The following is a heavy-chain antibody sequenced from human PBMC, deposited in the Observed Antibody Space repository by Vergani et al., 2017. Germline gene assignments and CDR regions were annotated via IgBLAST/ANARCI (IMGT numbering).Heavy chain of an antibody. CDR1: GFTFTSHA. Sequence: EVQLVESGGGLVQPGGSLRLSCAASGFTFTSHAMHWVRQAPGKGLEWVSSISSTSSYIYYADSVKGRFTISRDNAKNSLYMKMNSLSGEDTAVYYCAREERSTSYCYDYWCQGTRVTV. D-gene: IGHD2-2*01. CDR3: AREERSTSYCYDY. V-gene: IGHV3-21*06. J-gene: IGHJ4*02. CDR2: ISSTSSYI.